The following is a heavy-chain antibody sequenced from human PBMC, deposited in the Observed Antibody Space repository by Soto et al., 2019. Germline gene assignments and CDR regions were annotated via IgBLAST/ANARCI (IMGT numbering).Heavy chain of an antibody. D-gene: IGHD1-1*01. CDR3: ARGTQLELLLDAFEI. CDR1: GYTFTGYY. V-gene: IGHV1-2*04. Sequence: ASVKVSCKASGYTFTGYYMHWVRQAPGQGLEWMGWINPNSGGTNYAQKFQGWVTMTRDTSISTAYMELSRLRSDDTAVYYCARGTQLELLLDAFEIWGQGTMVTVSS. J-gene: IGHJ3*02. CDR2: INPNSGGT.